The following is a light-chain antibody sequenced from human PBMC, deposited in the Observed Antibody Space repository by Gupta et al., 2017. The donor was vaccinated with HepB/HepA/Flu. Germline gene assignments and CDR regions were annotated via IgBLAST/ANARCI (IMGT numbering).Light chain of an antibody. CDR2: VAF. Sequence: DIQMTQSPSSLSASVGDRVTITCRASQSISNYLNWYQQKPGKAPKLLIHVAFTLQSGVPSRFSGSGSGTDFTLTITSLQPEDFATYYWQQTYSTPLTCGGGTKVVIK. CDR3: QQTYSTPLT. V-gene: IGKV1-39*01. CDR1: QSISNY. J-gene: IGKJ4*01.